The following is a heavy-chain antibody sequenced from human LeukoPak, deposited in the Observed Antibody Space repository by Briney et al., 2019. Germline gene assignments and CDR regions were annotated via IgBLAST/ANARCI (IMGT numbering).Heavy chain of an antibody. CDR2: VRVSGANT. Sequence: GGSLRLSCAASGFSFSSYAMNWVRQAPGKGLEWVSPVRVSGANTYSADSVQGRLTVTRDDSKNTLYLQMSSLPAEDTAIYYCAKAYCSSSSCYGVHFYFYGMDVWGLGTPVTVSS. J-gene: IGHJ6*02. CDR3: AKAYCSSSSCYGVHFYFYGMDV. V-gene: IGHV3-23*01. CDR1: GFSFSSYA. D-gene: IGHD2-2*01.